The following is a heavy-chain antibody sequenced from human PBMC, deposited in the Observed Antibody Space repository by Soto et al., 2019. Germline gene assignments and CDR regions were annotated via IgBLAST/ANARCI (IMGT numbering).Heavy chain of an antibody. CDR2: ITHSGST. CDR3: ARDVMANNRYHWYFDL. V-gene: IGHV4-34*01. D-gene: IGHD2-8*01. Sequence: QVQLQQWGAGLLKPSETLSLTCAVYGGSFSGYYWSWIRQPPGKGLEWIGEITHSGSTNYNSSLKSRVTISVDRSKSQFSLKLSSVTAADTAVYYCARDVMANNRYHWYFDLWGRGTLVTVSS. CDR1: GGSFSGYY. J-gene: IGHJ2*01.